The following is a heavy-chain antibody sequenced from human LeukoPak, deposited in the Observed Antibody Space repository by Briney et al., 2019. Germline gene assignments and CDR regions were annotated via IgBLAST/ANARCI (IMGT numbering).Heavy chain of an antibody. D-gene: IGHD3-10*01. J-gene: IGHJ4*02. CDR3: ASTRRYYYGSGPVDY. CDR1: GGSISSYY. Sequence: PSETLSLTCTVSGGSISSYYWSWIRQPPGKGLEWIGYINYSGSTNYNPSLKSRVTISVDTSKNQFSLKLSSVTAADTAVYYCASTRRYYYGSGPVDYWGQGTLVTVSS. V-gene: IGHV4-59*08. CDR2: INYSGST.